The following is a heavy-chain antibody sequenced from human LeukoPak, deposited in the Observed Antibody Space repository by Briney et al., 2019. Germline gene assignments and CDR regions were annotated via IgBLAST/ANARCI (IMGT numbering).Heavy chain of an antibody. CDR2: INHSGST. D-gene: IGHD6-13*01. CDR1: GGSFSGYY. V-gene: IGHV4-34*01. Sequence: PSETLSLTCAVYGGSFSGYYWSWIRQPPGKGLEWIGEINHSGSTNYNPSLKSRVTISVDKSKNQFSLKLSSVTAADTAVYYCARAGRAAAFDYWGQGTLVTVSS. CDR3: ARAGRAAAFDY. J-gene: IGHJ4*02.